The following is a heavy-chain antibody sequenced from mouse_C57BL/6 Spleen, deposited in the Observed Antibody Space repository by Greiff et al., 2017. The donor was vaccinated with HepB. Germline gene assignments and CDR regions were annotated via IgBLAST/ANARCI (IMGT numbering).Heavy chain of an antibody. CDR2: IHPNSGST. CDR3: ARSYGNFYAMDY. V-gene: IGHV1-64*01. CDR1: GYTFTSYW. Sequence: VQLQQPGAELVKPGASVKLSCKASGYTFTSYWMHWVKQRPGQGLEWIGMIHPNSGSTNYNEKFKSKATLTVDKSSSTAYMQLSSLTSEDSAVYYCARSYGNFYAMDYWGQGTSVTVSS. D-gene: IGHD2-1*01. J-gene: IGHJ4*01.